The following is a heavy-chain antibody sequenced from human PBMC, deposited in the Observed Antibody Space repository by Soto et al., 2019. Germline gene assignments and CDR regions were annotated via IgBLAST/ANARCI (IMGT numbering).Heavy chain of an antibody. Sequence: ETLSLTCAVYGGSFSGYYWSWIRQPPGKGLEWIGEINHSGSTNYNPSLKSRVTISVDTSKNQFSLKLSSVTAADTAVYYCARYCTNGVCFRWFDPWGQGTLVTSPQ. CDR2: INHSGST. CDR1: GGSFSGYY. D-gene: IGHD2-8*01. J-gene: IGHJ5*02. V-gene: IGHV4-34*01. CDR3: ARYCTNGVCFRWFDP.